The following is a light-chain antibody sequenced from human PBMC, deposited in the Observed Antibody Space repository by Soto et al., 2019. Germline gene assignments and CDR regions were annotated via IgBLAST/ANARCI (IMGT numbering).Light chain of an antibody. Sequence: DIQMTQSPSSLSASVGDRVTITCRTSRGISTSLNWYQQQPGRAPKLLIYGASSLQSGVPSRFTAGGSGADFTLTISSLQPEDFATYFCRQSYSTPYTFGQGTKLEIK. J-gene: IGKJ2*01. CDR3: RQSYSTPYT. CDR2: GAS. V-gene: IGKV1-39*01. CDR1: RGISTS.